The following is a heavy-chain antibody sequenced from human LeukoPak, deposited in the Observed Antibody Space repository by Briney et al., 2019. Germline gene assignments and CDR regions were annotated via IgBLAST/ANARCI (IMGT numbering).Heavy chain of an antibody. CDR1: GYSISSDYY. Sequence: PSETLSLTCAVSGYSISSDYYWGWIRQPPGKGLEWIGSIYHSGSTYYNPSLKSRVTISIDTSKNQFSLKLSSVTAADTAVYYCARHVDCSSASCFGYYDYWGQGTLVTVSS. J-gene: IGHJ4*02. CDR3: ARHVDCSSASCFGYYDY. CDR2: IYHSGST. V-gene: IGHV4-38-2*01. D-gene: IGHD2-2*01.